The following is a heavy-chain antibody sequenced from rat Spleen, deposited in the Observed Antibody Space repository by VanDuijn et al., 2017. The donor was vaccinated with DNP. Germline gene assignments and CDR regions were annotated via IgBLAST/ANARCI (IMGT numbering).Heavy chain of an antibody. J-gene: IGHJ3*01. Sequence: QVQLKESGPGLVQPSQTLSLTCTVAGFSLTDYNVHWVRQPPGKGLEWMGVMWSSGDTSYNSGLKSRLSISRDTSTSQIFLEMNSLQTDDTATYYCVRDQGYSSYIYFPWAYWGQGTLVTVSS. CDR3: VRDQGYSSYIYFPWAY. CDR1: GFSLTDYN. CDR2: MWSSGDT. D-gene: IGHD1-2*01. V-gene: IGHV2-41*01.